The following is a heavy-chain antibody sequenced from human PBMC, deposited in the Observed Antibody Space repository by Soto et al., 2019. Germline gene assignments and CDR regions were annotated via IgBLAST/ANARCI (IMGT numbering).Heavy chain of an antibody. J-gene: IGHJ6*02. D-gene: IGHD2-15*01. CDR3: ARRPQIVGVVAAIYYYGMDV. CDR1: GYTFTSYG. CDR2: ISAYNGNT. Sequence: ASVKVSCKASGYTFTSYGISWVRQAPGQGLEWMGWISAYNGNTNYAQKLQGRVTMTTDTSTSTAYMELRSLRSDDTAVYYCARRPQIVGVVAAIYYYGMDVWGQGTTVTVSS. V-gene: IGHV1-18*04.